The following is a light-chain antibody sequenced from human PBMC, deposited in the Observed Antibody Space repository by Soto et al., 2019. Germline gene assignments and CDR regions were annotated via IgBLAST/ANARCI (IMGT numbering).Light chain of an antibody. V-gene: IGKV3-15*01. CDR3: QQYSNWPLT. CDR2: GAT. Sequence: IVLTHSPGTLSLSPGERATLSCKTSQSVSARLLAWYQQKPGQAPRLLIYGATTRATDMPGRFSGSGSGTAFTLTISSLQSEDFALYFRQQYSNWPLTFGQGTKVDIK. CDR1: QSVSARL. J-gene: IGKJ1*01.